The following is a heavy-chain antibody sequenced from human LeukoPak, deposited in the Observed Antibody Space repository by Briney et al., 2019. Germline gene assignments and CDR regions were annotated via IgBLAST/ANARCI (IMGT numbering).Heavy chain of an antibody. Sequence: PSETLSLTCTVSGGSINSNNYFWSWIRQPPGKDLEWIGYIYYSGNTYYHPSLKSRATISIDTSKNQFSLRLNSVTAADTAVYYCARGNQATVGSGFDPWGQGTLVTVSS. CDR1: GGSINSNNYF. CDR3: ARGNQATVGSGFDP. V-gene: IGHV4-30-4*01. CDR2: IYYSGNT. D-gene: IGHD1-1*01. J-gene: IGHJ5*02.